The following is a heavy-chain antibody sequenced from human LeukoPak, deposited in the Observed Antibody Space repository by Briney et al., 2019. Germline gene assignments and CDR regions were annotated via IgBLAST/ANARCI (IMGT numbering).Heavy chain of an antibody. CDR1: GYSFRRNG. CDR2: ISANSGNT. Sequence: SVKVSRKSSGYSFRRNGISWVRQAPGQGLEWMAWISANSGNTNYAQNFQDRVTLTTDTSTSTAHMELRSLRSDDTAVYYCARDVNYAFDYWGQGTLVTVSS. D-gene: IGHD3-16*01. CDR3: ARDVNYAFDY. J-gene: IGHJ4*02. V-gene: IGHV1-18*01.